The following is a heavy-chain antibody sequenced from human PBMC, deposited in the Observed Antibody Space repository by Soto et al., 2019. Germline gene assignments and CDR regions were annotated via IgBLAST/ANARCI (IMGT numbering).Heavy chain of an antibody. Sequence: SETLSLTCTVSGGSVSSGSYYWSWIRQHPGKGLECIGYIYYSGSTYYNPSLKSRVTISVDTSKNQFSLKLSSVTASDTAVYYCARVFSDSSSFFDPWGQGTLVTSP. CDR1: GGSVSSGSYY. V-gene: IGHV4-31*03. CDR2: IYYSGST. CDR3: ARVFSDSSSFFDP. D-gene: IGHD6-13*01. J-gene: IGHJ5*02.